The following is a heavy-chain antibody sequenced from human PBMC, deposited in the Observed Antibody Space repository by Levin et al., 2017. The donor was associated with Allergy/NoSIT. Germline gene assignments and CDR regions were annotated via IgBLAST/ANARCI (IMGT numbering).Heavy chain of an antibody. J-gene: IGHJ4*02. CDR3: ARFVWGSYRGFDY. D-gene: IGHD3-16*02. Sequence: SQTLSLTCTVSGGSISSDNWSWIRQPPGKGLEWIGYIYDTGNTNYNPSLKSRVTLSVDTSKNQFSLKLSSVTPADTAVYYCARFVWGSYRGFDYWGQGTLVTVAS. CDR1: GGSISSDN. V-gene: IGHV4-59*01. CDR2: IYDTGNT.